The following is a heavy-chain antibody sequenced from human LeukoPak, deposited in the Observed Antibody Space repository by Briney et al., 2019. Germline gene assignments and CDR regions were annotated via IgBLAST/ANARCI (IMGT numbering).Heavy chain of an antibody. CDR3: ARDDDYYDSSGYSLSPFDY. V-gene: IGHV3-11*01. CDR1: GFTFSDYY. D-gene: IGHD3-22*01. J-gene: IGHJ4*02. Sequence: GGSLRLSCAASGFTFSDYYMSWIRQAPGKGLEWVSYISSSGSTIYYADSVKGRFTISRDNAKDSLYLQMNSLRAEDTAVYYCARDDDYYDSSGYSLSPFDYWGQGTLVTVSS. CDR2: ISSSGSTI.